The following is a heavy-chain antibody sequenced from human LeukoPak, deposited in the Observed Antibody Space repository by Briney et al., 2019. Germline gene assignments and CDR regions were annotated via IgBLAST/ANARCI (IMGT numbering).Heavy chain of an antibody. D-gene: IGHD2-2*03. V-gene: IGHV3-23*01. CDR1: GFTYSSYS. J-gene: IGHJ5*02. CDR2: IGSNSVPT. CDR3: AKHCSGYCNTASEKRFDP. Sequence: GGSLRLSCAASGFTYSSYSMNWVRQAPGKGLEWVSGIGSNSVPTVYADSVKGRFTISRDNSKSMLYLQMDSLRVEDTAVYYCAKHCSGYCNTASEKRFDPWGQGTLVTVSS.